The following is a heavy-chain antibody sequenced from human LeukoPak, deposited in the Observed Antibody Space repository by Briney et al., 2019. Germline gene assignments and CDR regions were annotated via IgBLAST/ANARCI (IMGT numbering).Heavy chain of an antibody. V-gene: IGHV4-30-2*01. CDR1: GGSISSGGYY. Sequence: SETLSLTCTVSGGSISSGGYYWSWIRQPPGKGLEWIGYIYHSGSTYYNPSLKSRVTMSVDRSKNQFSLKLSSVTAADTAVYYCARLSVTMIIDFWGQGSLVTVSS. CDR3: ARLSVTMIIDF. D-gene: IGHD3-22*01. CDR2: IYHSGST. J-gene: IGHJ4*02.